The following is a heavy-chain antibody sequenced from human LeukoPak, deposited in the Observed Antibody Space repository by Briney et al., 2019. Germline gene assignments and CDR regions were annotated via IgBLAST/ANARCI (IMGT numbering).Heavy chain of an antibody. CDR2: IKQDGREK. CDR1: GFTFSSYW. CDR3: AKDVAVAGTYDYYYYGMDV. V-gene: IGHV3-7*03. J-gene: IGHJ6*02. D-gene: IGHD6-19*01. Sequence: PGGSLRLSCAASGFTFSSYWMSWVRQAPGKGREWGANIKQDGREKYYVDSVKGRFTISRDNAKNSLYLQMNSLRAEDTALYYCAKDVAVAGTYDYYYYGMDVWGQGTTVTVSS.